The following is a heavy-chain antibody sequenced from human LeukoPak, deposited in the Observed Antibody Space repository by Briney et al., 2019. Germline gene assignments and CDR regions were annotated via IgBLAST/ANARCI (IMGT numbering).Heavy chain of an antibody. CDR3: AKDRRDDDRDY. D-gene: IGHD3-9*01. Sequence: GGSLRLSCTVSGFIVSSNSMSWVRQAPGKGLEWVSFIYTDNTHYSDSVKGRFTISRDNSKNTLYLQMNSLRAEDTAVYYCAKDRRDDDRDYWGQGTLVTVSS. CDR2: IYTDNT. V-gene: IGHV3-66*03. J-gene: IGHJ4*02. CDR1: GFIVSSNS.